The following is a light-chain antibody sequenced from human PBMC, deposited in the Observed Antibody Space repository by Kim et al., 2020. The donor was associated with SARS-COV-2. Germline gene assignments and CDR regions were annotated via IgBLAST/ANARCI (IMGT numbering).Light chain of an antibody. Sequence: QSALTQPPSTSGTPGQMVTISCSGSTSNIGSNTVNWYQHLPGTAPKFLIYSNNQRPSGVPDRFSASKSGTSASLAISGLQSEDEGDYYCATWDNSLRAYVFGPGTKVTVL. CDR3: ATWDNSLRAYV. J-gene: IGLJ1*01. V-gene: IGLV1-44*01. CDR1: TSNIGSNT. CDR2: SNN.